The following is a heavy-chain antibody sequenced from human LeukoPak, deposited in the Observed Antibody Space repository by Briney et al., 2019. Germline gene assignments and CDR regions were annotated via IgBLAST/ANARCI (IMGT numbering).Heavy chain of an antibody. J-gene: IGHJ4*02. CDR3: ARDGSGSSLLYYFDY. CDR1: GFTVSSNY. D-gene: IGHD3-10*01. Sequence: GGSLRLSCAASGFTVSSNYMSWVRQAPGKGLEWVSVIYSGGSTYYADSVKGRFTISRDNSKNTLYLQMNSLRAEDTAVYYCARDGSGSSLLYYFDYWGQGTLVTVSS. V-gene: IGHV3-66*01. CDR2: IYSGGST.